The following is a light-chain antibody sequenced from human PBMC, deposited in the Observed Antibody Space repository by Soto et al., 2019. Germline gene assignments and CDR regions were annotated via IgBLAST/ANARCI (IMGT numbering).Light chain of an antibody. Sequence: VLTQSPGTLSLSPGEIATLSCRASQSVTSNYLSWYQKKPGQAPILLFFGASISATGITYRFSGSGYGTDFTLTISRLEPEESAVYSCNQYGSXPGTCGQGAKV. V-gene: IGKV3-20*01. CDR3: NQYGSXPGT. CDR2: GAS. J-gene: IGKJ1*01. CDR1: QSVTSNY.